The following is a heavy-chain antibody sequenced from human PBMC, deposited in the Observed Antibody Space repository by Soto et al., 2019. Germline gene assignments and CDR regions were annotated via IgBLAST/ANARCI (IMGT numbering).Heavy chain of an antibody. CDR1: GGSISSYY. CDR2: IYYSGST. CDR3: ARTQGSGPNWYFDL. Sequence: QVQLQESGPGLVKPSETLSLTCTVSGGSISSYYWSWIRQPQGKGLEWIGYIYYSGSTNYNPSLKSRVTISVDTSKNQFALRLSSVTAADTAVYYCARTQGSGPNWYFDLWGRGTLVTVSS. J-gene: IGHJ2*01. V-gene: IGHV4-59*08.